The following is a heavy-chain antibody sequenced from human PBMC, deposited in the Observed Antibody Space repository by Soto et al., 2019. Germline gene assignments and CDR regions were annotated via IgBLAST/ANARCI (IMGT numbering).Heavy chain of an antibody. Sequence: ASVKVSCKASGYTFTSYDINWVRQATGQGLEWMGWMNPNSGNTGYAQKFQGRVTITADESTSTAYMELSSLRSEDTAVYYCARHPGGRGYYYGMDVWGQGTTVTAP. D-gene: IGHD2-15*01. CDR3: ARHPGGRGYYYGMDV. CDR1: GYTFTSYD. V-gene: IGHV1-8*01. J-gene: IGHJ6*02. CDR2: MNPNSGNT.